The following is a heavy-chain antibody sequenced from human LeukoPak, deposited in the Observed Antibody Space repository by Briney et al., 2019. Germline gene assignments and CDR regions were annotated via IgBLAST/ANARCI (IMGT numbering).Heavy chain of an antibody. CDR1: GFTFSSYA. CDR2: ISGSGGST. D-gene: IGHD3-22*01. J-gene: IGHJ5*02. CDR3: AKIFHTDGYYLGEHLFDA. Sequence: AGGSLRLSCAASGFTFSSYAMSWVRQAPGKGPEWLSAISGSGGSTTDADSVKGRFTTSRDNSKSTLYLQMNSLRAEDTAIYYCAKIFHTDGYYLGEHLFDAWGQGTLVTVSS. V-gene: IGHV3-23*01.